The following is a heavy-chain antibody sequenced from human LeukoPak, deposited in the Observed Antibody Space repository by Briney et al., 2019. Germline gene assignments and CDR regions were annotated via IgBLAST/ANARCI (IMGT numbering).Heavy chain of an antibody. D-gene: IGHD2-15*01. CDR1: GFTFSSYE. CDR3: ARIEGSGNFDY. Sequence: PGGSLRLSCAASGFTFSSYEMNWVRQAPGKGLEWVSYISSSSSTIYYADSVKGRFTISRDNAKNSLYLQMNSLRAEDTAVYYCARIEGSGNFDYWGQGTLVTVSS. J-gene: IGHJ4*02. V-gene: IGHV3-48*01. CDR2: ISSSSSTI.